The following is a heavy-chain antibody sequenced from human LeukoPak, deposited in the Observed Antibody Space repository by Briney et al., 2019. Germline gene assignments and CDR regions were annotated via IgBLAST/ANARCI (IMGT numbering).Heavy chain of an antibody. Sequence: GESLKISCKGSGYSFTNSWIGWVRQMPGKGLEWMGIIYPGDPDSRYSPSFQGQVTIPADKSISTAYLHWSSLKASDTAIYYCATGVIAAFFGSWGQGSLVTVSS. CDR2: IYPGDPDS. CDR1: GYSFTNSW. V-gene: IGHV5-51*01. J-gene: IGHJ4*02. CDR3: ATGVIAAFFGS. D-gene: IGHD6-6*01.